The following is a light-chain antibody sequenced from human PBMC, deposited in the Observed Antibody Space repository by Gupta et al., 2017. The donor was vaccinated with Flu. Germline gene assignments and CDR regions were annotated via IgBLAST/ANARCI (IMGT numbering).Light chain of an antibody. Sequence: DIQMTQSPSSLSASVGDRVTITCRASQTISSYLNWYQQKPGKAPKPLIYAAFSLQSGVPSRFSGSGSGTDFTLSISSLQPEDFATYYCQQSYSNPWTFGQGTKVEIK. J-gene: IGKJ1*01. CDR1: QTISSY. V-gene: IGKV1-39*01. CDR2: AAF. CDR3: QQSYSNPWT.